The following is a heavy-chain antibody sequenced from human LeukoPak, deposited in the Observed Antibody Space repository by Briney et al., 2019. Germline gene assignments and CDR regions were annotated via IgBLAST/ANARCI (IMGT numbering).Heavy chain of an antibody. CDR2: LNFDGSDT. J-gene: IGHJ3*01. D-gene: IGHD3-3*01. V-gene: IGHV3-74*01. CDR1: GFTFRSYW. CDR3: ARRFQNALRALSDDAFDV. Sequence: GGSLRLSCATSGFTFRSYWMHWVRQAPGKGLVWVSRLNFDGSDTSYADSVKGRFTISRDNAKNTLYLQMNSLRAEDTAVYYCARRFQNALRALSDDAFDVWGQGTMVTVSS.